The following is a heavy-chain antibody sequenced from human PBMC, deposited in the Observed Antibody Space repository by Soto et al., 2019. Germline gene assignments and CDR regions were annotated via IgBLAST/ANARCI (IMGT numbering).Heavy chain of an antibody. CDR1: GGSISSGGYS. CDR2: IYHSGST. J-gene: IGHJ3*02. D-gene: IGHD3-22*01. Sequence: PLSLTCAVSGGSISSGGYSWSWIRQPPGKGLEWIGYIYHSGSTYYNPSLKSRVTISVDRSKNQFSLKLSSVTAADTAVYYCARDDYDSSGYDAFDSWGQGTMVTV. CDR3: ARDDYDSSGYDAFDS. V-gene: IGHV4-30-2*01.